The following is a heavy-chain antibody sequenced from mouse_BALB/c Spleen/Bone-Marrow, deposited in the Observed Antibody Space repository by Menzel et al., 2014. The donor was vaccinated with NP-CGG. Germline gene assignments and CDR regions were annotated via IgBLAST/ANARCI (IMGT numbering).Heavy chain of an antibody. CDR1: GFTFTDYY. CDR3: AIFPMDY. Sequence: EVKVVESGGGLVQPGDSLRLTCTTSGFTFTDYYMSWVRQPPGEALEGLAFIRNKAYGYTTEYSASVRGRFTISRDNSQSFIYLQMNTLRAEYSATYSCAIFPMDYWGQGTSLTVSS. CDR2: IRNKAYGYTT. V-gene: IGHV7-3*02. J-gene: IGHJ4*01.